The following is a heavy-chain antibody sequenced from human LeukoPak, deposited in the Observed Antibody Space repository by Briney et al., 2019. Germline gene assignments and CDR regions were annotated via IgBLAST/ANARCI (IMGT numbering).Heavy chain of an antibody. D-gene: IGHD6-19*01. J-gene: IGHJ4*02. CDR3: ASSVYSYNSGWYPLF. Sequence: SGGSLSLSCVASGFSFRSSNMNWVRQAPGKGLEGVASIDSSSTYTYYGDSVRGRFTMSRDNAKNSLYLQVQSLRAKDAALYCCASSVYSYNSGWYPLFWGQGTLVTVSS. CDR2: IDSSSTYT. V-gene: IGHV3-21*01. CDR1: GFSFRSSN.